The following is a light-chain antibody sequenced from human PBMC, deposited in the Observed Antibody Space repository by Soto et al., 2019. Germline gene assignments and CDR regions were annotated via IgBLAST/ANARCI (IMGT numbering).Light chain of an antibody. CDR2: EVT. J-gene: IGLJ2*01. CDR1: SSDVGNYNF. CDR3: CSYGGRDDTI. V-gene: IGLV2-23*02. Sequence: QSVLTQPASVSGSPGQSITISCTGTSSDVGNYNFVSWYQQHPGKAPKLIIYEVTKRPSGISYRFSGSKSGNTASLTISGLQAEDETDYFCCSYGGRDDTIFGGGTKVTVL.